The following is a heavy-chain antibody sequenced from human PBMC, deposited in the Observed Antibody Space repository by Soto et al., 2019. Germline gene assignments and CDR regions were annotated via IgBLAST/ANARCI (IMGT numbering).Heavy chain of an antibody. Sequence: ASVKVSCKASGYTFTSYGISWVRQAPGQGLEWMGWISAYNGNTNYAQKLQGRVTMTTDTSTSTAYMELRSLRSDDTAVYYCARDRTYYYGSGSYAIDYWGQGTLVTVSS. CDR3: ARDRTYYYGSGSYAIDY. D-gene: IGHD3-10*01. CDR2: ISAYNGNT. CDR1: GYTFTSYG. J-gene: IGHJ4*02. V-gene: IGHV1-18*01.